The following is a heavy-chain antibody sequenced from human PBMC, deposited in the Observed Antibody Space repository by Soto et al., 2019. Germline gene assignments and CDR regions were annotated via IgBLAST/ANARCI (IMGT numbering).Heavy chain of an antibody. CDR3: ARDPMVAYGASPLDHYGLDV. CDR1: GFTFSTYT. CDR2: TSYDGGNK. J-gene: IGHJ6*02. D-gene: IGHD4-17*01. Sequence: PGGSLRLSCAASGFTFSTYTMHWVRQAPGRGLEWVAVTSYDGGNKFYADSVKGRFTISRDNSKNTLYLQMNSLRGDDTAVYYCARDPMVAYGASPLDHYGLDVWGQGTTVTVSS. V-gene: IGHV3-30-3*01.